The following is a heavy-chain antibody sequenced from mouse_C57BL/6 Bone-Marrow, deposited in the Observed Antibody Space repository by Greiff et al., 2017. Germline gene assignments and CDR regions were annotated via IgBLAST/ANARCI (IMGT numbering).Heavy chain of an antibody. CDR1: GFTFSSYG. J-gene: IGHJ4*01. Sequence: EVQVVESGGDLVKPGGSLKLSCAASGFTFSSYGMSWVRPTPDKRLEWVATISSGGSYTYYPDSVTGRFTISRDNAKNTLYLQMSSLKSEDTAMYYCARHDGFYYYAMDYWGQGTSVTVSS. CDR2: ISSGGSYT. CDR3: ARHDGFYYYAMDY. V-gene: IGHV5-6*01. D-gene: IGHD2-3*01.